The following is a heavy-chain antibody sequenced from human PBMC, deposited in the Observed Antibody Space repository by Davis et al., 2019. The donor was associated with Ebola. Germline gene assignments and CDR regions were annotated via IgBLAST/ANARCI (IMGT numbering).Heavy chain of an antibody. J-gene: IGHJ5*02. CDR2: INPNSGGT. CDR1: GYTFTSYY. D-gene: IGHD2/OR15-2a*01. V-gene: IGHV1-2*02. CDR3: ARDISTTALFDP. Sequence: ASVKVSCKASGYTFTSYYMHWVRQAPGQGLEWMGWINPNSGGTNYAQKFQGRVTMTRDTSISTAYMELSRLRSDDTAVYYCARDISTTALFDPWGQGTLVTVSS.